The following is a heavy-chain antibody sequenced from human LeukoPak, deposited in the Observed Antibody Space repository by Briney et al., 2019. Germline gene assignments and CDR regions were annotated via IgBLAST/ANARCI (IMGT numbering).Heavy chain of an antibody. V-gene: IGHV4-59*01. CDR1: GGSISSYY. J-gene: IGHJ4*02. D-gene: IGHD3-9*01. CDR3: ARNYYDILTGHGGYFDY. Sequence: SETLSLTCTVSGGSISSYYWSWIRQPPGKGLEWIGYIYYSGSTNYNPSLKSRVTISVDTSKNQFSLKLSSVTAADTAVYYCARNYYDILTGHGGYFDYWGQGTLVTVSS. CDR2: IYYSGST.